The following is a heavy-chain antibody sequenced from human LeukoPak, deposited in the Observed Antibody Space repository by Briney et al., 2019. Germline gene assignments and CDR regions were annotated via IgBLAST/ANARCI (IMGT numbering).Heavy chain of an antibody. V-gene: IGHV3-23*01. Sequence: PGGSLRLSCAVSGITLSNYAMTWVRQAPGKGLEWVAGISGSGGGTNYADSVKGRFTISRDNSKNTLYLQMNSLRAEDTAVYYCAKHTLGYCSSTSCYVGVAFDIWGQGTMVTVSS. D-gene: IGHD2-2*01. CDR1: GITLSNYA. CDR2: ISGSGGGT. CDR3: AKHTLGYCSSTSCYVGVAFDI. J-gene: IGHJ3*02.